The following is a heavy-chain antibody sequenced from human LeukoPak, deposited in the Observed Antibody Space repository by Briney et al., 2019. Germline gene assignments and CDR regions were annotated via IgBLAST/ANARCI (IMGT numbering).Heavy chain of an antibody. J-gene: IGHJ4*02. CDR1: GYTFIGYY. D-gene: IGHD2-15*01. V-gene: IGHV1-2*02. CDR2: INPNSGGT. CDR3: ARGYCSGGSCYSLDY. Sequence: GASVKVSCKASGYTFIGYYIHWVRQAPGQGLEWMGWINPNSGGTNYAQKFQGRVTMTRDTSISTAYMELSRLRSDDTAVYYCARGYCSGGSCYSLDYWGQGTLVTVSS.